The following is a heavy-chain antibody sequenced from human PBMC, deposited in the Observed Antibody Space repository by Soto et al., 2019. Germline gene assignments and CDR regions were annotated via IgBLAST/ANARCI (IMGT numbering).Heavy chain of an antibody. CDR3: AKEVAEEQWLVRTLSYYYYGMDV. CDR1: GFTFSSYG. Sequence: GGSLRLSCAASGFTFSSYGMHWVRQAPGKGLEWVAVISYDGSNKYYADSVKGRFTISRDNSKNTLYLQMNSLRAEDTAVYYCAKEVAEEQWLVRTLSYYYYGMDVWGQGTTVTVSS. V-gene: IGHV3-30*18. D-gene: IGHD6-19*01. CDR2: ISYDGSNK. J-gene: IGHJ6*02.